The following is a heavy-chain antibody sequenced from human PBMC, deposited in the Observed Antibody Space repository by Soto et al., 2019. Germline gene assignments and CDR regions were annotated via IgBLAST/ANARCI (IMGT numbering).Heavy chain of an antibody. CDR1: GFIVRNHE. Sequence: PGGSLRLSCTASGFIVRNHEFNWVRQAPGKGLEWLSYINSDGTTYYAEAVKGRFTVSRDNAENSVHLQMSSLRAEDTAVYYCARETPHCGGDCFDYWGQGTLVTSPQ. D-gene: IGHD2-21*02. CDR3: ARETPHCGGDCFDY. V-gene: IGHV3-48*03. J-gene: IGHJ4*02. CDR2: INSDGTT.